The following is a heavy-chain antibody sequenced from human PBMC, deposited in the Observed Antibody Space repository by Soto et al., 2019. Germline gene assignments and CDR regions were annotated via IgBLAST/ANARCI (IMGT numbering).Heavy chain of an antibody. J-gene: IGHJ5*02. CDR3: ARGGNYDFWSGSPPEWFDP. CDR1: GGSISSYY. CDR2: IYTSGST. V-gene: IGHV4-4*07. D-gene: IGHD3-3*01. Sequence: SETLSLTCTVSGGSISSYYWSWIRQPAGKGLEWIGRIYTSGSTNYNPSLKSRVTMSVDTSKNQFSLKLSSVTAADTAVYYCARGGNYDFWSGSPPEWFDPWGQGTLVTVS.